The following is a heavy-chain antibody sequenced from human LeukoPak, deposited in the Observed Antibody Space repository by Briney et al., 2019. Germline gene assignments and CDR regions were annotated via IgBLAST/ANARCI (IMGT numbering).Heavy chain of an antibody. J-gene: IGHJ4*02. V-gene: IGHV3-30*04. CDR2: ISYDGSNK. Sequence: GSLRLSCAASGFTFSSYAMHWVRQAPGKGLEWVAVISYDGSNKYYADSVKGRFTISRDNSKNTLYLQMNSLRAEDTAVYYCARETGYSGYDTQLDYWGQGTLVTVSS. D-gene: IGHD5-12*01. CDR3: ARETGYSGYDTQLDY. CDR1: GFTFSSYA.